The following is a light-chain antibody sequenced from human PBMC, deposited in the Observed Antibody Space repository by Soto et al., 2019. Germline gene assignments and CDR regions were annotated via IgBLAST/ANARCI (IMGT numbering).Light chain of an antibody. CDR2: EVT. Sequence: QSALTQPPSASGSPGQSVTISCTGTSSDIGSYNYVSWYQQHPGKAPKLIIYEVTKRPSGVPDRFSASKSGNTASLTVSGLQAEDEADYYCSSYAVRPGVFGGGTKLTVL. V-gene: IGLV2-8*01. CDR1: SSDIGSYNY. J-gene: IGLJ3*02. CDR3: SSYAVRPGV.